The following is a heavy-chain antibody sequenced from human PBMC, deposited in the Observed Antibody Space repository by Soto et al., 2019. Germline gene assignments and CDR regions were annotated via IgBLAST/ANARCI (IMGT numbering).Heavy chain of an antibody. J-gene: IGHJ5*02. Sequence: TLSLTCTVSGVSISSGGYYWSWMGQHPGKGLEWIGYIYYSGSTYYNPSLKSRVTISVDTSKNQFSLKLSSVTAADTAVYYCARVSSSVYNWFDPWGQGTLVTVSS. D-gene: IGHD6-6*01. V-gene: IGHV4-31*03. CDR2: IYYSGST. CDR1: GVSISSGGYY. CDR3: ARVSSSVYNWFDP.